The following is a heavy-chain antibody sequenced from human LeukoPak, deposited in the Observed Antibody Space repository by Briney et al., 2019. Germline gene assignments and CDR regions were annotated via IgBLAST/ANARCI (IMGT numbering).Heavy chain of an antibody. Sequence: SETLSLTCAVSGASISGSGYYWGWIRQPPGKGLEWIGSIYHSGSTYYNPSLKSRVTISVDTSKNQFSLKLSSVTAADTAVYYCARDLEGYSGYDSNDYWGQGTLVTVSS. CDR1: GASISGSGYY. CDR3: ARDLEGYSGYDSNDY. J-gene: IGHJ4*02. CDR2: IYHSGST. D-gene: IGHD5-12*01. V-gene: IGHV4-39*07.